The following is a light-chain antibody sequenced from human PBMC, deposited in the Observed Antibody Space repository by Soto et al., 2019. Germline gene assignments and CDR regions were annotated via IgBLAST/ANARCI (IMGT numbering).Light chain of an antibody. V-gene: IGKV1-27*01. CDR2: AAS. CDR1: QGIRND. CDR3: QNYDSDPIT. Sequence: DIHITQSPSSLSASVGDRVTITCRASQGIRNDLGWYQQKPGNAPKRLIYAASTLQPGVPSRFSGSGSGTDFTLTINSLQPDDIATYYCQNYDSDPITFGQGTRLEIK. J-gene: IGKJ5*01.